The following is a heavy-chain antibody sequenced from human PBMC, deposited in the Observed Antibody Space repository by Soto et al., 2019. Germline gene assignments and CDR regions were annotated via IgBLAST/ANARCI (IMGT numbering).Heavy chain of an antibody. D-gene: IGHD2-2*01. CDR3: SRVVSVLVPAAETPDAFDI. CDR2: IYYSGST. V-gene: IGHV4-31*03. Sequence: SETLSLTCTVSGGSISSGGYYWSWIRQHPGKGLEWIGYIYYSGSTYYNPSLKSRVTISVDTSKNQFSLKLSSVTAADTAVYFCSRVVSVLVPAAETPDAFDIWGQGTMVTVSS. J-gene: IGHJ3*02. CDR1: GGSISSGGYY.